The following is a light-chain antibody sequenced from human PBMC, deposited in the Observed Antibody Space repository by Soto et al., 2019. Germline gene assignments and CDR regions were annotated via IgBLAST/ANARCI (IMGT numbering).Light chain of an antibody. Sequence: QTVVTQEPSLTVSPGGTVTLTFGSSTGAVATGHYAYWFHQKPGQAPRPLIYDTYNRFSWTPARFSGSLLGGKAALTLSGAQPEDEADYYCLLYSGGYVFGPGTKLTVL. V-gene: IGLV7-46*01. CDR2: DTY. J-gene: IGLJ1*01. CDR3: LLYSGGYV. CDR1: TGAVATGHY.